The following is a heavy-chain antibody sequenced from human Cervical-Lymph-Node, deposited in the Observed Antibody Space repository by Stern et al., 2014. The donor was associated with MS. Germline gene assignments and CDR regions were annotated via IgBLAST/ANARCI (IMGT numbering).Heavy chain of an antibody. J-gene: IGHJ4*02. D-gene: IGHD2-8*01. V-gene: IGHV3-30*03. CDR2: ISYDGNHK. Sequence: VQLVESGGAVVQPGRSLRLSCAASGFTFSSYGMHLVRQAPGKGLGWGTVISYDGNHKYYAASVKGRFTISRDNSKNTLHLQMNSVTPDDTAIYYCARDYEDTSMLFDHWGQGTLVTVSS. CDR1: GFTFSSYG. CDR3: ARDYEDTSMLFDH.